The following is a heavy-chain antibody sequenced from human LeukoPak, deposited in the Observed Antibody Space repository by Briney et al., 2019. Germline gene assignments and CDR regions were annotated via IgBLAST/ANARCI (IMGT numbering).Heavy chain of an antibody. Sequence: GGSLRLSCAASGFTFNNAWMNWVRQAPGKGLEWVSAISGSGGSTYYADSVKGRFTISRDNSKNTLYLQMNSLRAEDTAVYYCAEGVVTDYWGQGTLVTVSS. CDR3: AEGVVTDY. CDR1: GFTFNNAW. CDR2: ISGSGGST. J-gene: IGHJ4*02. D-gene: IGHD2-2*01. V-gene: IGHV3-23*01.